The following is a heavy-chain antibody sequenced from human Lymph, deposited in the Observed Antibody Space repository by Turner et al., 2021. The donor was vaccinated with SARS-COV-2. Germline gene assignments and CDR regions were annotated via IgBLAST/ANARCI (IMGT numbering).Heavy chain of an antibody. CDR3: ARDIPTTADYFDY. Sequence: EVQLVESGGGLVKPGGSLRRSGAASGFTFSTYSMNWVRQAPGKGLGWISSISSSSSYIYYADSVKGRFTISRDDAKNSLYLQMNSLRAEDTAVYYCARDIPTTADYFDYWGQGTLVTVSS. V-gene: IGHV3-21*01. CDR2: ISSSSSYI. CDR1: GFTFSTYS. J-gene: IGHJ4*02. D-gene: IGHD4-17*01.